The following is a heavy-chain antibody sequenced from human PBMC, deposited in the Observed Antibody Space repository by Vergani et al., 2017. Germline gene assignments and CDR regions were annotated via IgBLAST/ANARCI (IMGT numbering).Heavy chain of an antibody. D-gene: IGHD2-2*01. CDR3: ARGWEYQLLCFALDY. J-gene: IGHJ4*02. V-gene: IGHV3-30-3*01. Sequence: QVQLVESGGGVVQPGRSLRLSCAASGFTFSSYAMHWVRQAPGKGLEWVAVISYDGSNKYYADPVKGRFTISRDNSKNTLHLQMNSLRAEDTAVYYCARGWEYQLLCFALDYWGQGTLVTVSS. CDR1: GFTFSSYA. CDR2: ISYDGSNK.